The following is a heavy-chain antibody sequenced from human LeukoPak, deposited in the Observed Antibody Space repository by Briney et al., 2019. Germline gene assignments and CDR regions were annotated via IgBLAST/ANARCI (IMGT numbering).Heavy chain of an antibody. D-gene: IGHD6-19*01. J-gene: IGHJ4*02. Sequence: QPGGSLRLSCAASGFTFSSFWMSWVRQAPGKGLEWVANIKQDGSQKYYVDSVKGRFTISRDNAKNSPYLQMNSLRAEDTAVYYCAGSSGWLTAYWGQGTLVTVSS. CDR2: IKQDGSQK. V-gene: IGHV3-7*01. CDR3: AGSSGWLTAY. CDR1: GFTFSSFW.